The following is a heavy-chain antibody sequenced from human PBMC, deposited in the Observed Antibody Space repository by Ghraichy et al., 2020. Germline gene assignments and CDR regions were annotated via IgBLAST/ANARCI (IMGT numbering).Heavy chain of an antibody. J-gene: IGHJ6*02. Sequence: SETLSLTCTVSGGSISSSSYYWGWIRQPPGKGLEWIGSIYYSGSTYYNPSLKSRVTISVDTSKNQFSLKLSSVTAADTAVYYCARHSRDCSSTSCYIIGYYYYGMDVWGQGTTVTVSS. V-gene: IGHV4-39*01. D-gene: IGHD2-2*01. CDR2: IYYSGST. CDR1: GGSISSSSYY. CDR3: ARHSRDCSSTSCYIIGYYYYGMDV.